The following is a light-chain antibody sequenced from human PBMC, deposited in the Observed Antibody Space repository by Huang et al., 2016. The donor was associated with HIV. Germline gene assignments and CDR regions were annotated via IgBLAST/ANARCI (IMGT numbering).Light chain of an antibody. CDR2: EVS. V-gene: IGKV2D-29*01. CDR3: MHSTQHPYT. Sequence: DIVMTQTPLSLSVTLGQPASISCKSSQSLMHSDGKTYLYWYLQTPGQPPQLLIYEVSNLFSGVPDRFSGSGSGTDFTVKISRVEAEDVVVYYCMHSTQHPYTFGQGTKLEIK. J-gene: IGKJ2*01. CDR1: QSLMHSDGKTY.